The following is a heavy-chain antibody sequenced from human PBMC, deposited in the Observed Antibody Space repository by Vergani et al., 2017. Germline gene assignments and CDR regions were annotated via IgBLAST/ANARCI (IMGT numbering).Heavy chain of an antibody. CDR1: EYSFGNYW. Sequence: EVELVQSGPEMSKPGESLKISCKGSEYSFGNYWIGWVRQMPGKGLEWMGIIYPGDSDTRDSPSFQGQVTISADKSISTAFLQWDSLKASDTALYYCARHTTYTDSWGQGTLVTVSS. J-gene: IGHJ4*02. CDR3: ARHTTYTDS. CDR2: IYPGDSDT. V-gene: IGHV5-51*01. D-gene: IGHD1-1*01.